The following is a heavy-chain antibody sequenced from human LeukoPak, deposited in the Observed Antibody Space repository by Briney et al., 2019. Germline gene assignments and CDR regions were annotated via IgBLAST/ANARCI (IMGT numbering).Heavy chain of an antibody. CDR1: GGSLSSYY. J-gene: IGHJ3*02. Sequence: PSETLSLTCTVAGGSLSSYYWSWIRQPPGKGLEWIGYIYYSGSTNYNPSLKSRVTIPVDTSKNQFTLKLSSVTAADTAVYYSARQGPFGTAEYAFEIWGQGTRVTVSS. V-gene: IGHV4-59*08. D-gene: IGHD1-1*01. CDR2: IYYSGST. CDR3: ARQGPFGTAEYAFEI.